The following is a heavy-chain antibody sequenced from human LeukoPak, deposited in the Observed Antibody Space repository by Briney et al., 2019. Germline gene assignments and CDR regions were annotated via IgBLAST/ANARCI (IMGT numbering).Heavy chain of an antibody. D-gene: IGHD1-14*01. CDR1: GFTVSSNY. V-gene: IGHV3-53*01. J-gene: IGHJ5*02. CDR2: IYSGGAT. CDR3: ARDQVS. Sequence: GGSLRLSCAASGFTVSSNYMSWVRQPPGKGLEWVSVIYSGGATYYADSVKGRFTISRDNSKNTLYLQMNSLRAEDTAVHYCARDQVSWGQGTLVTVSS.